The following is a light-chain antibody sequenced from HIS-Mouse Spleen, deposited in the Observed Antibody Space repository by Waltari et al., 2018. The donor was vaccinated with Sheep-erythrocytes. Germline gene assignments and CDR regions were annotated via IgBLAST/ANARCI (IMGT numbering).Light chain of an antibody. V-gene: IGLV1-47*01. J-gene: IGLJ1*01. CDR3: AAWDDSLSGPV. CDR1: SSNIGSNY. CDR2: RNN. Sequence: QSVLTQPPSASGTPGQRVTISCSGSSSNIGSNYVYWYQQLPGTAPKLLIYRNNPRPSGVPDRVSGSKSGPSASLAISGLRSEDEADYYCAAWDDSLSGPVFGTGTKVTVL.